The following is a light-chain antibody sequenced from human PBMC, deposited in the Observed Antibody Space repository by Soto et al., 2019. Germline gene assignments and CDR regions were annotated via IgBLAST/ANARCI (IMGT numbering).Light chain of an antibody. Sequence: DIELTQSPSTLSASVGDRVSLTCRVSQGAATYLAWYQQKPGQAPRLLIYSTSTLQSGIPARFSGSGSGTEFTLTISSLQADDFATYYCQHLNTWPLTFGQGTRLEIK. CDR1: QGAATY. V-gene: IGKV1-9*01. CDR3: QHLNTWPLT. CDR2: STS. J-gene: IGKJ5*01.